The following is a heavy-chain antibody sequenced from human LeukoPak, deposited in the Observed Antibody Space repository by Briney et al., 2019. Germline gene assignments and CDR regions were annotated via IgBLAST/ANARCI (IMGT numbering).Heavy chain of an antibody. CDR3: ARGLLRDGYTYTYSFDY. CDR2: VYMGGTT. V-gene: IGHV3-66*01. D-gene: IGHD5-18*01. CDR1: GFTVSTNY. J-gene: IGHJ4*02. Sequence: GGSLRLSCAVSGFTVSTNYMNWVRQAPGKGLEWVSVVYMGGTTYYADSVKGRFTISRDSTKNTIYLQMNNLRAEDTAVYYCARGLLRDGYTYTYSFDYWGQGALVTVSS.